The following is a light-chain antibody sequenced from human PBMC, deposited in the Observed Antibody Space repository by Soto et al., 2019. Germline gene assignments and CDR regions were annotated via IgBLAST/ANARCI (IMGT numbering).Light chain of an antibody. J-gene: IGKJ1*01. Sequence: EIILTQSPATLSVSPGERATLSCRASQSVNSNLAWYHQKPGQTPRLLIYGASIRAAGIPARFTGSKSGTEFTLSISSLQSEDFAVYYCQQYDDWPWTFGHGTKVEIK. CDR3: QQYDDWPWT. V-gene: IGKV3-15*01. CDR2: GAS. CDR1: QSVNSN.